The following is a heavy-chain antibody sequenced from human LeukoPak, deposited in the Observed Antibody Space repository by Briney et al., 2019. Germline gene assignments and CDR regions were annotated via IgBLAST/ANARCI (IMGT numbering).Heavy chain of an antibody. D-gene: IGHD6-19*01. V-gene: IGHV6-1*01. CDR1: GDSVSSNSPA. J-gene: IGHJ6*02. CDR3: ARQYSSGWSYYYGLDV. Sequence: SQTLSLTCDISGDSVSSNSPAWNWIRQSPSRGLEWLGRTYYRSKWYNDYAVSVKSRIVISPDTSKNQFSLQLDSVTPEDTALYYCARQYSSGWSYYYGLDVWGQGTTVTVSS. CDR2: TYYRSKWYN.